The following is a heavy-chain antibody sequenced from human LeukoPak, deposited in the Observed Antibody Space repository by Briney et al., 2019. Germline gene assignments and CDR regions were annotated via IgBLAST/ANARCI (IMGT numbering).Heavy chain of an antibody. V-gene: IGHV4-38-2*02. CDR1: GYSISSGYY. D-gene: IGHD3-22*01. CDR3: ARATVHYDSSGYYYLVSYFDY. Sequence: PSETLSLTCTVSGYSISSGYYWGWIRQPPGKGLEWIGSIYHSGSTYYNPSLKSRVTISVDTSKNQFSLKLSSVTAADTAVYYCARATVHYDSSGYYYLVSYFDYWGQGTLVTVSS. CDR2: IYHSGST. J-gene: IGHJ4*02.